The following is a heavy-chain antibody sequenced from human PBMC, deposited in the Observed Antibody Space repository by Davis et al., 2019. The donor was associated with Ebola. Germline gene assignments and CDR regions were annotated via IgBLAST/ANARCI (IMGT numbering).Heavy chain of an antibody. Sequence: GESLKISCQGSGNSFTNYWINWVRQMPGKGLEWMGRIDPSDSYTNYSPSFQGHVTISADKSISTAYLQWSSLKASDTAIYYCASSSPYPSPFDYWGQGTLVTVSS. CDR3: ASSSPYPSPFDY. D-gene: IGHD2-2*01. V-gene: IGHV5-10-1*01. J-gene: IGHJ4*02. CDR1: GNSFTNYW. CDR2: IDPSDSYT.